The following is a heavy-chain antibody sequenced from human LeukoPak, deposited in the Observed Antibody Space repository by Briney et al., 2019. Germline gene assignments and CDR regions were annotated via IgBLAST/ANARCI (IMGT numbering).Heavy chain of an antibody. CDR2: ISSSSSTI. Sequence: ISSSSSTIYYADSVKGRFTISRDNAKNSLYLQMNSLRAEDTAVYYCARDIYYDSSGYYGSVYWGQGTLVTVSS. CDR3: ARDIYYDSSGYYGSVY. V-gene: IGHV3-48*04. J-gene: IGHJ4*02. D-gene: IGHD3-22*01.